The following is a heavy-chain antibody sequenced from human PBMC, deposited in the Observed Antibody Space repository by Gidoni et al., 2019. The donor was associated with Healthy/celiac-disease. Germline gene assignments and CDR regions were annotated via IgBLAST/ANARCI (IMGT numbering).Heavy chain of an antibody. CDR2: INPSGGST. J-gene: IGHJ4*02. CDR3: ARFAPPTHYFDY. CDR1: GNTFTSYY. Sequence: QVQRVESGAEVKKPGASVKVSCKASGNTFTSYYMHWVRQAPGQGLEWMGIINPSGGSTSYAQKFQGRVTMTRDTSTSTVSMELSRLRSEDTAVYYCARFAPPTHYFDYWGQGTLVTVSS. V-gene: IGHV1-46*01.